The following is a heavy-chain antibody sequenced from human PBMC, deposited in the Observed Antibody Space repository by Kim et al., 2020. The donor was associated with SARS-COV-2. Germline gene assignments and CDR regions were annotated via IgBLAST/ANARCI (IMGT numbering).Heavy chain of an antibody. J-gene: IGHJ6*02. Sequence: GGSLRLSCVASGFTSGIYALNWLRQAPGKGPEWVSGIQGSAGEVTYADFVKGRFTTSRDNSKNSLYLQMNSLRPDDTAVYYCARACTPDRANVWS. CDR3: ARACTPDRANV. V-gene: IGHV3-20*04. CDR1: GFTSGIYA. CDR2: IQGSAGEV. D-gene: IGHD2-15*01.